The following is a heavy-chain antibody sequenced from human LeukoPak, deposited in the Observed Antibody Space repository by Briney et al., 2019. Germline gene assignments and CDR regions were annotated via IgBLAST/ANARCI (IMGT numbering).Heavy chain of an antibody. CDR2: IYSDNT. J-gene: IGHJ4*02. Sequence: GGSLRLSCTVSGFTVSSNSMSWVRQAPGKGLEWVSFIYSDNTHYSDSVKGRFTIFRDNSKNTLYLQMNSLRAEDTAVYYCARRAGAYSHPYDYWGQGTLVTVSS. V-gene: IGHV3-53*01. D-gene: IGHD4/OR15-4a*01. CDR1: GFTVSSNS. CDR3: ARRAGAYSHPYDY.